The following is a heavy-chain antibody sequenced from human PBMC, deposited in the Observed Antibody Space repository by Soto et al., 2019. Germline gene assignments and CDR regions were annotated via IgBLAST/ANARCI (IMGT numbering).Heavy chain of an antibody. CDR1: GYTFSTYG. V-gene: IGHV1-18*01. CDR2: SGAHNGDT. CDR3: ARDWKGAEGFDP. Sequence: QVQLVQSGPEVKKPGASVRVSCKASGYTFSTYGFTWVRQAPGQGLEWMGWSGAHNGDTNYAQNFRGRVTMTIDTSTTTSYMELGSLTSDDTAVYFCARDWKGAEGFDPWGQGTLVTVSS. D-gene: IGHD1-1*01. J-gene: IGHJ5*02.